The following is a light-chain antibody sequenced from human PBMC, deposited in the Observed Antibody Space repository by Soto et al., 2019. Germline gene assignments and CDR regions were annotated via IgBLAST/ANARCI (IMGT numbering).Light chain of an antibody. CDR3: QQRSNWPPGGT. CDR1: QSVSSY. CDR2: DAS. J-gene: IGKJ3*01. Sequence: EFVLTQSPATLSLSPGERATLSCRASQSVSSYLAWYQQKPGQAPRLLIYDASNRATGIPARFSGSGSGTDFTLTISSLEPEDFAVYYCQQRSNWPPGGTFGPGTKVDIK. V-gene: IGKV3-11*01.